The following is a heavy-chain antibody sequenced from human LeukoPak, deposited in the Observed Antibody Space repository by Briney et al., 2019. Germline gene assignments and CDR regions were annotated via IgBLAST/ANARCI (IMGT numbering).Heavy chain of an antibody. CDR3: ARGLHPRETDYYYYYGMDV. CDR2: IIPIFGTA. Sequence: SVKVSCKASGGTFSSYAISWVRQAPGQGLEWIGGIIPIFGTANYAQKFQGRVTITADESTSTAYMELSSLRSEDTAVYYCARGLHPRETDYYYYYGMDVWGQGTTVTVSS. J-gene: IGHJ6*02. D-gene: IGHD1-26*01. CDR1: GGTFSSYA. V-gene: IGHV1-69*13.